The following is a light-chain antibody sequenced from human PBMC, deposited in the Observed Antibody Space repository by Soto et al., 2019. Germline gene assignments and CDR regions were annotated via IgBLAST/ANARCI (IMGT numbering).Light chain of an antibody. CDR2: SND. Sequence: QSVLTQPPSASGTPGQRVSISCSGGSSNIGTNTVNWYQHLPGTAPKLLIFSNDERPSGVPDRFSGSKSGTSASLAISGLQSDDEADYYCCSYAGSYTWVFGGGTKLTVL. V-gene: IGLV1-44*01. CDR1: SSNIGTNT. CDR3: CSYAGSYTWV. J-gene: IGLJ3*02.